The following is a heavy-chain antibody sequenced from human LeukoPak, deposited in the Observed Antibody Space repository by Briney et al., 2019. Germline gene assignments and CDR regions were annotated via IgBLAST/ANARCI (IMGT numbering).Heavy chain of an antibody. D-gene: IGHD3-22*01. J-gene: IGHJ4*02. V-gene: IGHV4-59*01. Sequence: SETLSLTCTVSGGSISSYYWRWIRQSPGKGLEWIGHIYSSGSTNYNPSLKSRVTISIDTSKNQFSLKLSSVTAADTALYYCARNYDNSGYTAFGYWGRGTLVTVSS. CDR2: IYSSGST. CDR1: GGSISSYY. CDR3: ARNYDNSGYTAFGY.